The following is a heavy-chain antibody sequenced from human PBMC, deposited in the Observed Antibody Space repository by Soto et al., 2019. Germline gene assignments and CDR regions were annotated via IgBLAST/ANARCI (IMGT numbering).Heavy chain of an antibody. CDR3: ARQHSSGWYQKQINSHPNWFDP. CDR2: ISSSSSTI. CDR1: GFTFSSYS. V-gene: IGHV3-48*02. J-gene: IGHJ5*02. D-gene: IGHD6-19*01. Sequence: EVQLVESGGGLVQPGGSLRLSCAASGFTFSSYSMNWVRQAPGKGLEWVSYISSSSSTIYYADSVKGRFTISRDNAKNSLYLKRNSLRDEDTAVYYCARQHSSGWYQKQINSHPNWFDPWGQVTLVTVYS.